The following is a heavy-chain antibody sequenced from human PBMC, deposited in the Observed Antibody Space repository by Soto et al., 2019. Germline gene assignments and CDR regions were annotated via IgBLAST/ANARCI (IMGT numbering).Heavy chain of an antibody. CDR2: IYYSGST. V-gene: IGHV4-61*01. CDR1: GGSVSSGSYY. J-gene: IGHJ6*02. D-gene: IGHD3-10*01. CDR3: ARDRGYGSGSYYAAYYYYYGMHV. Sequence: SETLSLTCTVSGGSVSSGSYYWSWIRQPPGKGLEWIGYIYYSGSTNYNPSLKSRVTISVDTSKNQFSLKLSSVTAADTAVYYCARDRGYGSGSYYAAYYYYYGMHVWGQGTTVTVSS.